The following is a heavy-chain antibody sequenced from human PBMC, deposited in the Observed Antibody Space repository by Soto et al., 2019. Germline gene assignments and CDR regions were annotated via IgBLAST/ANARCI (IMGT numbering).Heavy chain of an antibody. Sequence: SVKVSCKASGGTFSSYTISWVRQAPGQGLEWMGRIIPILDIANYAQKFQGRVTITADKSTSTAYMELSSLRSEDTAVYYCARVPITIFGVAALDYYYYMDVWGKGTTVTVSS. J-gene: IGHJ6*03. CDR2: IIPILDIA. CDR1: GGTFSSYT. D-gene: IGHD3-3*01. CDR3: ARVPITIFGVAALDYYYYMDV. V-gene: IGHV1-69*02.